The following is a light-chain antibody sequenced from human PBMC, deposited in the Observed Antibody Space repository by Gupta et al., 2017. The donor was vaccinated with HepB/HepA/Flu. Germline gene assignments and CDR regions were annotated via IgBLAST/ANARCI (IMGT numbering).Light chain of an antibody. Sequence: EIVFTPSPATLSSPPGESASLSCRARQSVSSYLAWYQQKPGQAPRLLIYDASNRATGSPARFSGSGSGTDFTLTISSLEPDDFAVYYCQQRSNWPPTFGQGTKVEIK. CDR2: DAS. CDR3: QQRSNWPPT. CDR1: QSVSSY. V-gene: IGKV3-11*01. J-gene: IGKJ1*01.